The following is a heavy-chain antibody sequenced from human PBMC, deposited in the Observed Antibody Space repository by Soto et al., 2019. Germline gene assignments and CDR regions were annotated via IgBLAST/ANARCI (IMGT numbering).Heavy chain of an antibody. Sequence: TSVKVSCKASGYSFTNNDVTWVRQATGQGLEWMGWMNPGSGDTGYAQKFQGRVTMTRDISIATAYMELSSLRSDDTAIYYCARMATFGSLNWFDPWGQGTLVTVSS. CDR2: MNPGSGDT. CDR3: ARMATFGSLNWFDP. J-gene: IGHJ5*02. D-gene: IGHD3-16*01. V-gene: IGHV1-8*01. CDR1: GYSFTNND.